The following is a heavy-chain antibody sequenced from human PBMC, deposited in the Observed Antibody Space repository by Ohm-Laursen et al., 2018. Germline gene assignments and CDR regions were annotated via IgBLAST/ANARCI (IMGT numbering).Heavy chain of an antibody. J-gene: IGHJ6*02. CDR2: ISSSATSI. CDR3: ARIPTNYDFWSGYAYYYAMDV. Sequence: SLRLSCAASGFIFSSYEMNWVRQAPGKGLEWVSHISSSATSIFYAGSVKGRFTIFRDNAKNSLYLQMDSLRAEDTAVYYCARIPTNYDFWSGYAYYYAMDVWGQGTTVTVSS. V-gene: IGHV3-48*03. CDR1: GFIFSSYE. D-gene: IGHD3-3*01.